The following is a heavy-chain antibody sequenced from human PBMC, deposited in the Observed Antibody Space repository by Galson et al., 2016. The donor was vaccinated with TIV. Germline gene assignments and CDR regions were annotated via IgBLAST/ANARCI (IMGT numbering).Heavy chain of an antibody. CDR1: GYTFTSNY. J-gene: IGHJ4*02. Sequence: SVKVSCKASGYTFTSNYVHWVRQAPGQGLEWMGFINPSGGVTFYTRKFQGRVTMTTDTSTSTVYMEMSSLSSEDAAVYFCARDTRSGYSSGWPPFDYWGQGTLVTVSS. D-gene: IGHD6-25*01. CDR2: INPSGGVT. V-gene: IGHV1-46*03. CDR3: ARDTRSGYSSGWPPFDY.